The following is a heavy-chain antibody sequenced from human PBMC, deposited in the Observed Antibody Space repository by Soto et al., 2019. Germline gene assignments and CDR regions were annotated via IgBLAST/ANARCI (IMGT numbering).Heavy chain of an antibody. CDR3: ARGRMRDSSGWGAP. D-gene: IGHD6-19*01. Sequence: QVQLVQSGAEVKKPGSSVKVSCKASGGTFSSYAINWVRQATGQGLEWMGWMNPNSGNTGYAQKFQGRVTMTRNTSISTAYMELSSLRSEDTAVYYCARGRMRDSSGWGAPWGQGTLVTVSS. V-gene: IGHV1-8*02. J-gene: IGHJ4*02. CDR1: GGTFSSYA. CDR2: MNPNSGNT.